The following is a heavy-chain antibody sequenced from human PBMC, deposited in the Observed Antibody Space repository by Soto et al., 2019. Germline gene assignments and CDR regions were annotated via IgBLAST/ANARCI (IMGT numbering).Heavy chain of an antibody. Sequence: SETLSLTCTVSGGSLDDFYWSWIRQPPGKAPEWIAYISDSVSTNYNPSLRSRVTISVDTSNNQFSLKLTSVTAADTAVYYCARDGYNSYYFDFWGQGTMVTVSS. J-gene: IGHJ4*02. V-gene: IGHV4-59*01. CDR2: ISDSVST. D-gene: IGHD5-12*01. CDR1: GGSLDDFY. CDR3: ARDGYNSYYFDF.